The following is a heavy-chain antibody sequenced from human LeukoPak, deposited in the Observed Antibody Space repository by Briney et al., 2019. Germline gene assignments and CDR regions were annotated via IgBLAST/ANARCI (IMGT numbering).Heavy chain of an antibody. CDR1: GSSINNNF. J-gene: IGHJ4*01. V-gene: IGHV4-59*08. D-gene: IGHD3-22*01. CDR2: IYSTGSA. Sequence: SETLSLTCIVSGSSINNNFWTWIRQPPGKGLEWIGHIYSTGSANYNPTLKSRVLISGDTSKNQISLKLTSVTAADTAVYFCARHRDYYDTWGHGTLVTVSS. CDR3: ARHRDYYDT.